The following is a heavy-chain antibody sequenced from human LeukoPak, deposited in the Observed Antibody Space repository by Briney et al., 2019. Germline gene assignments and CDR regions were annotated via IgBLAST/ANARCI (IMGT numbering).Heavy chain of an antibody. CDR2: ISSSSYI. Sequence: GGSLRLSCAASGFTFSSYSMNWVRQAPGKGLEWVSSISSSSYIYYADSVKGRFTISRDNAKNSLYLQMNSLRAEDTAVYYCARDLYDYSSSSPGGSWGQGTLVTVSS. CDR1: GFTFSSYS. D-gene: IGHD6-6*01. V-gene: IGHV3-21*01. CDR3: ARDLYDYSSSSPGGS. J-gene: IGHJ4*02.